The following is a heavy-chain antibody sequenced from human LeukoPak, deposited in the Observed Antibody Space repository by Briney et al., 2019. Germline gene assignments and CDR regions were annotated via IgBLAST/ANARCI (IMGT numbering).Heavy chain of an antibody. CDR2: ISAYNGNT. V-gene: IGHV1-18*01. CDR3: ARKPASPTHGDWVGYYFDY. J-gene: IGHJ4*02. Sequence: ASVKVSCKASGYTFTSYGISWVRQAPGQWLEWMGWISAYNGNTNYAQKLQGRVTMTTDTSTSTAYMELRSLRSDDTAVYYCARKPASPTHGDWVGYYFDYWGQGTQVTVSS. CDR1: GYTFTSYG. D-gene: IGHD4-17*01.